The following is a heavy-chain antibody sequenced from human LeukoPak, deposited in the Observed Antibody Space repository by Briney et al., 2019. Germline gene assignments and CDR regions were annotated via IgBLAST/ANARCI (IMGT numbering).Heavy chain of an antibody. CDR2: IYPGDSDT. J-gene: IGHJ4*02. Sequence: GESLKISCKGSGYSFTSYWIGWVRQMPGKGLEWMGIIYPGDSDTRYSPSFQGQVTISADKSISTAYLQWSSLKASDTAMYYCARQGPGFWSGYYHPFDYWGQGTPVTVSS. D-gene: IGHD3-3*01. V-gene: IGHV5-51*01. CDR3: ARQGPGFWSGYYHPFDY. CDR1: GYSFTSYW.